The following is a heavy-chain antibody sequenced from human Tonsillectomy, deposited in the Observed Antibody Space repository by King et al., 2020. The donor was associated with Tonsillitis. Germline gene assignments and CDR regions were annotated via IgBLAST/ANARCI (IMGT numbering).Heavy chain of an antibody. D-gene: IGHD5-18*01. CDR2: ISSSSSYT. Sequence: VQLVESGGGLVKPGGSLRLSCAASGFIFSDYYMSWIRQAPGKGLEWGSYISSSSSYTHYADSVKGRFTISRDYAANSLYLQMNSLRAEDTAVYYCARAERDTAMVTDYWGQGTLVSVSS. CDR1: GFIFSDYY. J-gene: IGHJ4*02. V-gene: IGHV3-11*05. CDR3: ARAERDTAMVTDY.